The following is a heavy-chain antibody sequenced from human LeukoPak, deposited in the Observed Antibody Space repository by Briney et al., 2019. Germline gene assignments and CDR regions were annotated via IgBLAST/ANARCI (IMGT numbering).Heavy chain of an antibody. CDR1: GYTFTSYD. V-gene: IGHV1-8*01. CDR2: MNPNSGNT. D-gene: IGHD2-2*01. Sequence: ASVKVSCKASGYTFTSYDINWVRQATGQGLEWMGWMNPNSGNTGYAQKFQGRVTMTTDTSTSTAYMELRSLRSDDTAVYYCARDTIVVVPAATNWFDPWGQGTLVTVSS. J-gene: IGHJ5*02. CDR3: ARDTIVVVPAATNWFDP.